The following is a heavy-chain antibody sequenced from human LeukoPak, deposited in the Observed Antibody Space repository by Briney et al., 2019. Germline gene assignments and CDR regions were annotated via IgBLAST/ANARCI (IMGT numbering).Heavy chain of an antibody. Sequence: GGSLRLSCAASGFTFSSYAMSWVRQAPGKGLEWVSGISGSGDNTYYADSVKGRFTISRDNSKNTLYLQMNSLRAEDTAVYYCAKERFLEWSFFDYWGQGTLVTVSS. CDR2: ISGSGDNT. V-gene: IGHV3-23*01. D-gene: IGHD3-3*01. CDR1: GFTFSSYA. CDR3: AKERFLEWSFFDY. J-gene: IGHJ4*02.